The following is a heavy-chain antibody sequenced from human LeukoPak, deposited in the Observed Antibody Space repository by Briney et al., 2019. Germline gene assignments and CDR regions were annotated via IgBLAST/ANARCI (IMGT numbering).Heavy chain of an antibody. CDR3: ARRVDTAMEPYYFDY. J-gene: IGHJ4*02. CDR1: GGSNSSYY. Sequence: SETLSLTCTVSGGSNSSYYWSWIRQPPGKGLEWIGYIYYSGSTNYNPSLKSRVTISVDTSKNQFSLKLSSVTAADTAVYYCARRVDTAMEPYYFDYWGQGTLVTVSS. D-gene: IGHD5-18*01. V-gene: IGHV4-59*08. CDR2: IYYSGST.